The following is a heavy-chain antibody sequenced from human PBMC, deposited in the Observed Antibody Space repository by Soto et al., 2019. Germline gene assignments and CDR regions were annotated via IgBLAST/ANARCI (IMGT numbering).Heavy chain of an antibody. V-gene: IGHV3-23*01. J-gene: IGHJ4*02. Sequence: GGSLRLSCAASGFTFSSYAMSWVRQAPGKGLEWVSAISGSGGSTYYADSVKGRFTISRDNSKNTLYLRMNSLRAEDTAVYYCAKRKAKNSSGYYYIDYWGQGTLVTVSS. CDR2: ISGSGGST. CDR3: AKRKAKNSSGYYYIDY. D-gene: IGHD3-22*01. CDR1: GFTFSSYA.